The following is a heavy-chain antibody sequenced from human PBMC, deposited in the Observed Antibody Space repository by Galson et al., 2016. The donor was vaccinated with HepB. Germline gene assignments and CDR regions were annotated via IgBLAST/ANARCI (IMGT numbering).Heavy chain of an antibody. J-gene: IGHJ6*04. CDR2: TYYRSKWYN. CDR1: GDSVSSTSAA. CDR3: ARALAPRRAYYGMDV. V-gene: IGHV6-1*01. Sequence: CAISGDSVSSTSAAWNWIRQSPSRGLEWLGRTYYRSKWYNEYALSVKSRITINPDTSKDQFSLQPNSVTPEDAAVYYCARALAPRRAYYGMDVWGKGTTVTVSS.